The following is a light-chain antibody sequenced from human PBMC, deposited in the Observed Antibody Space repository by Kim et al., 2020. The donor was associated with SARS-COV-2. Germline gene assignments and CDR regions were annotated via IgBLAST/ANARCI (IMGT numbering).Light chain of an antibody. J-gene: IGKJ2*01. CDR1: QSVRSN. Sequence: EIVMTQSPATLSVSPGERATLSCRASQSVRSNLAWYHQKPGQAPRLLIEGASTRATGIPARFSGSGSGTEFTLAISSLQSEDFGVYHCQQYNNWPYTFGQGTKLEIK. CDR3: QQYNNWPYT. V-gene: IGKV3D-15*01. CDR2: GAS.